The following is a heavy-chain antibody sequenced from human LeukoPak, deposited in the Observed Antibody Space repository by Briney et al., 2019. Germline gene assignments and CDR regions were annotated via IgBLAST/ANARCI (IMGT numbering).Heavy chain of an antibody. CDR1: GFTFSNAW. D-gene: IGHD2-15*01. J-gene: IGHJ4*02. CDR3: TTRYCSGGRCDY. Sequence: GGSLRLSCAASGFTFSNAWMSWVRQAPGKGLEWVGRIKSKTDGGTTDYAAPVKGRFTISRDDSKTTLYLQMDSLKTEDTAVYYCTTRYCSGGRCDYWGQGTLVTVSS. CDR2: IKSKTDGGTT. V-gene: IGHV3-15*01.